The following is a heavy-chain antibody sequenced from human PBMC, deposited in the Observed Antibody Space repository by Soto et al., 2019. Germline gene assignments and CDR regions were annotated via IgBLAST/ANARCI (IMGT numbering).Heavy chain of an antibody. CDR1: GGTFRSYA. V-gene: IGHV1-69*01. Sequence: QVQLVQSGAEVKKPGSSVKVSCKASGGTFRSYAISWVRPAPGQGLEWMGGIIPIFGTANYAQKFQGRVTITADESTSTAYMELSSLRSEDTAVYYCARPRTPHSTNYYFDYWGQGTLVTVSS. J-gene: IGHJ4*02. CDR2: IIPIFGTA. CDR3: ARPRTPHSTNYYFDY. D-gene: IGHD6-13*01.